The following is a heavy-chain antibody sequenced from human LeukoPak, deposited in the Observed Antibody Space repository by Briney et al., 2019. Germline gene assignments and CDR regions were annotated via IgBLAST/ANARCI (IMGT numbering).Heavy chain of an antibody. CDR3: ARDRYNYGSHDRWFDP. CDR1: GGSISSYY. CDR2: IYNSGST. J-gene: IGHJ5*02. D-gene: IGHD5-18*01. Sequence: SETLSLTCTVSGGSISSYYWSWVRQPPGKGLEWIGYIYNSGSTNYNPSLKSRVTISLDTSKNQFSLKLSSVTAADTAVYYCARDRYNYGSHDRWFDPWGQGTLVTVPS. V-gene: IGHV4-59*01.